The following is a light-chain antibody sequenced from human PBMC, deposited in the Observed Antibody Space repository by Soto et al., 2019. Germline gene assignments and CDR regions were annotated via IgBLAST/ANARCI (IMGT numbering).Light chain of an antibody. CDR3: HHYQSFSPGGPT. J-gene: IGKJ4*02. V-gene: IGKV1-5*01. CDR1: QTINTW. CDR2: DAS. Sequence: DIQMTQSPSTLSASVGERVTITCRASQTINTWLAWYQHKPGKPPKLLIYDASTLQTGVASRFSSYCAGTECTVTISSLTPDHLATSVPHHYQSFSPGGPTFGGGTKVEL.